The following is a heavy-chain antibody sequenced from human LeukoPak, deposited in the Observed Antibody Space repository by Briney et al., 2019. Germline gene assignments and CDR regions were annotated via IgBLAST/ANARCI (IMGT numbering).Heavy chain of an antibody. J-gene: IGHJ6*03. D-gene: IGHD2-15*01. CDR3: GRDALVGYFSYYYIDV. V-gene: IGHV4-59*11. Sequence: SETLSLTCTVSDGPIRSHYWTWIRQSPLKGLQWIGDISNSGSTKYNPSLKSRVTISIDTSKSQFSLRLTSVTAADTAVYYCGRDALVGYFSYYYIDVWGKGTTVTVSS. CDR1: DGPIRSHY. CDR2: ISNSGST.